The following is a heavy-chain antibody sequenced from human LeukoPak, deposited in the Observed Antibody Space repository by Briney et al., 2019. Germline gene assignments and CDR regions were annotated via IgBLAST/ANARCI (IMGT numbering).Heavy chain of an antibody. J-gene: IGHJ3*02. D-gene: IGHD6-6*01. CDR2: INTDGSST. Sequence: PGRSLRVSCAASGFTFSSYWMHWVRQAPGKGLVWVSRINTDGSSTSYADSVKGRFTISRDNAKNTLYLQMNSLRAEDTAVYYCARDEGSSAFDIWGQGTMVTVSS. V-gene: IGHV3-74*01. CDR1: GFTFSSYW. CDR3: ARDEGSSAFDI.